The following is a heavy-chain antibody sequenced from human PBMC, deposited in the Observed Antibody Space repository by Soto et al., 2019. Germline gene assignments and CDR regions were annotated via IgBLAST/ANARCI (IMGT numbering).Heavy chain of an antibody. Sequence: GGSLRLSCAASGFTFSSYAMSWVRQAPGKGLEWVSAISGSGGSTYYADSVKGRFTISRDNSKNTLYLQMNSLRAEDTAVYYCAKIPGATTTGPGPKSSIYFDYWGQGTLVTVSS. CDR1: GFTFSSYA. J-gene: IGHJ4*02. CDR2: ISGSGGST. V-gene: IGHV3-23*01. D-gene: IGHD1-26*01. CDR3: AKIPGATTTGPGPKSSIYFDY.